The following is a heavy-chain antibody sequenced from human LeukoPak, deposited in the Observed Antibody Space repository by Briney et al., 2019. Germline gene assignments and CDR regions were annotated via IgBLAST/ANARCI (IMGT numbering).Heavy chain of an antibody. V-gene: IGHV3-23*01. CDR1: GFTFSSYA. CDR3: AKDLGGGRKAAAGTDWFDP. D-gene: IGHD6-13*01. Sequence: PGGSLRLSCAASGFTFSSYAMSWVRQAPGKGLEWVSAISGSGGSTYYADSVKGRFTISRDNSKNTLYLQMNSLRAEDTAVYYCAKDLGGGRKAAAGTDWFDPWGQGTLVTVSS. CDR2: ISGSGGST. J-gene: IGHJ5*02.